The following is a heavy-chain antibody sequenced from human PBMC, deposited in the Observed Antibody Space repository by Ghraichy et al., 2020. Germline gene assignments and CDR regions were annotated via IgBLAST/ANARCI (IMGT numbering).Heavy chain of an antibody. CDR2: IWYDGSNK. J-gene: IGHJ4*02. CDR1: GFTFSSYG. Sequence: SLRLSCAASGFTFSSYGMDWVRQAPGKGLEWVAVIWYDGSNKYYADSVKGRFTISRDNSKNTLYLQMNSLRAEDTAVYYCARLGTSWSFDYWGQGALVTVSS. V-gene: IGHV3-33*01. CDR3: ARLGTSWSFDY. D-gene: IGHD6-13*01.